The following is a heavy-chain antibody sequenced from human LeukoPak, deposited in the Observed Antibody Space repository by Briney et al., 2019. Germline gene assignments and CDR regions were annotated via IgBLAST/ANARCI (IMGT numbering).Heavy chain of an antibody. J-gene: IGHJ5*02. Sequence: GGSLRLSCAASVFTVSSNYMCWGCEALEKGVGNVSVIYSVGSTYYAHTVKGGVTISRDNSKNTLYIQMNSLRAEDTAVYYCARGGGRFDPWGQGTLVTVSS. CDR2: IYSVGST. V-gene: IGHV3-66*01. CDR3: ARGGGRFDP. CDR1: VFTVSSNY. D-gene: IGHD3-16*01.